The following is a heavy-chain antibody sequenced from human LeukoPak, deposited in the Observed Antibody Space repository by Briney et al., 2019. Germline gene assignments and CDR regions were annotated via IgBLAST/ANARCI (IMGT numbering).Heavy chain of an antibody. J-gene: IGHJ4*02. CDR1: GFTFGSYA. CDR2: ISYDGSNK. CDR3: ARDPAGIAAAGLDY. V-gene: IGHV3-30-3*01. D-gene: IGHD6-13*01. Sequence: GGSLRLSCAASGFTFGSYAMHWVRQAPGKGLEWVAVISYDGSNKYYADSVKGRFTISRDNSKNTLYLQMSSLRAEDTAVYYCARDPAGIAAAGLDYWGQGTLVTVSS.